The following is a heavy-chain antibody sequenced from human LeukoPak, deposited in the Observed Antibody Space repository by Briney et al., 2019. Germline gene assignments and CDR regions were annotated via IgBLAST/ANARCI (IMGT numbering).Heavy chain of an antibody. Sequence: GGSLRLSCAASGFTFSSYSMNWVRQAPGKGLEWVSSISSSSSYIYYADSVKGRFTISRDNAKNSLYLQMNSLRAEDTAVYYCTTEERGHHFDYWGQGTLVTVSS. J-gene: IGHJ4*02. CDR3: TTEERGHHFDY. CDR2: ISSSSSYI. CDR1: GFTFSSYS. V-gene: IGHV3-21*01. D-gene: IGHD1-14*01.